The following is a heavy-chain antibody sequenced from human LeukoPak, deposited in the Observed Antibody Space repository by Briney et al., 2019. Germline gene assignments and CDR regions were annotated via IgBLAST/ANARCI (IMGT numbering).Heavy chain of an antibody. CDR2: ITGNGIST. D-gene: IGHD3-16*01. V-gene: IGHV3-23*01. J-gene: IGHJ4*02. CDR1: GFIFSNYN. CDR3: AKVTGGDMITYGGLDY. Sequence: GGSLRLSCAASGFIFSNYNMNWVRQAPGKGLEWVSAITGNGISTYYADSVKGRFTISRDNPKNTLYLQMHSLRAEDTAIYYCAKVTGGDMITYGGLDYWGQGTLVTVSS.